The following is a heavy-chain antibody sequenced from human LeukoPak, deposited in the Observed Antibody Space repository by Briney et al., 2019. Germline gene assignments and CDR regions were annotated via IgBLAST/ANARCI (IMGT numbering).Heavy chain of an antibody. Sequence: PGGSLRLSCVASGFTFSNYWMSWVRQAPGKGPEWVANIKDDGSLTFYVDSVKGRFTISRDNAKNSLYLQMNTLRAEDTAVYYCAKMGGDYYYYYYMDVWGKGTTVTVSS. CDR3: AKMGGDYYYYYYMDV. CDR2: IKDDGSLT. J-gene: IGHJ6*03. CDR1: GFTFSNYW. D-gene: IGHD3-16*01. V-gene: IGHV3-7*03.